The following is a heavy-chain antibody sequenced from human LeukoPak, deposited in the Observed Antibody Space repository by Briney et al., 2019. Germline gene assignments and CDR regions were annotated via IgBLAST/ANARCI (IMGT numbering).Heavy chain of an antibody. CDR3: ARGNYDSSVYTHHFDY. D-gene: IGHD3-22*01. Sequence: PGGSLRLSCAASGFTVSSKYMSWVRQAPGKGLEWVSVIYTGGTTNYADSVKGRFTISRDNSKNTLYLQMDSLRAEDTAVYYCARGNYDSSVYTHHFDYWGQGTLVTVSS. CDR1: GFTVSSKY. CDR2: IYTGGTT. J-gene: IGHJ4*02. V-gene: IGHV3-66*01.